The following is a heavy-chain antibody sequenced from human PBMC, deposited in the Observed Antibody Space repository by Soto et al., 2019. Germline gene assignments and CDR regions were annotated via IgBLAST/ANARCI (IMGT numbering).Heavy chain of an antibody. V-gene: IGHV3-23*04. D-gene: IGHD5-12*01. Sequence: EVQVVESGGDLVQPGGSLRLSCAASGFTIRNYAMSWVRQAPGKALECVSGISGSSDRTYYEDAVKRRFTISKDTSSNTLYLQMKSLRVEDTAVYHCEGSWTWGQGTMVTVSS. CDR2: ISGSSDRT. CDR3: EGSWT. CDR1: GFTIRNYA. J-gene: IGHJ3*01.